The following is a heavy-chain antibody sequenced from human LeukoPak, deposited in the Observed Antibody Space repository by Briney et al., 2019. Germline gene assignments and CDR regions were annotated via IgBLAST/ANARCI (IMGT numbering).Heavy chain of an antibody. J-gene: IGHJ4*02. CDR3: TTDDPINRS. CDR2: IKSKADGGTT. CDR1: GFTFNNAW. Sequence: GGSLRLSWAASGFTFNNAWMSWVRQAPGKGLEWVGRIKSKADGGTTDYAAPVKGRFTISRDDSRNTLYLQMNSLKTEDTAMYYCTTDDPINRSWGQGTLVTVSS. V-gene: IGHV3-15*01. D-gene: IGHD2/OR15-2a*01.